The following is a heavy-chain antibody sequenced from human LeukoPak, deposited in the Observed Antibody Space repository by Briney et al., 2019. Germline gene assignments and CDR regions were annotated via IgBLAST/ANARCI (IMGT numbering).Heavy chain of an antibody. CDR3: ARTVIGTNYFDY. Sequence: GGSLRLSCAASGFTFSSYAMSWVRQAPGKGLEWVSAISGSGGSTYYADSVKGRFTISRDNSKNTLYVQVNSLRVEDTAVYYCARTVIGTNYFDYWGQGTLVTVSS. CDR1: GFTFSSYA. D-gene: IGHD4-11*01. CDR2: ISGSGGST. J-gene: IGHJ4*02. V-gene: IGHV3-23*01.